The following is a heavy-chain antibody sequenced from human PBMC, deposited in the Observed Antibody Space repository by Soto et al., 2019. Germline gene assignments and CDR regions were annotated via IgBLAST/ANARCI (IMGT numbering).Heavy chain of an antibody. V-gene: IGHV3-30-3*01. CDR3: ATNQDGYNVGSLDY. CDR1: GFTFSSYA. D-gene: IGHD5-12*01. J-gene: IGHJ4*02. CDR2: ISYDGSNK. Sequence: GGSLRLSCAASGFTFSSYAMHWVRQAPGKGLEWVAVISYDGSNKYYADSVKGRFTISRDNSKNTLYLQMNSLRAEDTAVYYCATNQDGYNVGSLDYWGQGTLVTVSS.